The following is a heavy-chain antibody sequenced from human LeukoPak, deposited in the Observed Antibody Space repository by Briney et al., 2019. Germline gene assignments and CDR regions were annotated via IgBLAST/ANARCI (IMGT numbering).Heavy chain of an antibody. D-gene: IGHD2-2*01. CDR1: GGSISSGDYY. CDR2: INYSGTT. V-gene: IGHV4-39*01. J-gene: IGHJ4*02. CDR3: ARVDIVIVPSANFDC. Sequence: SETLSLTCTVSGGSISSGDYYWGWIRQPPGKGLEWIGSINYSGTTYYNPSLRSRVTISVDTSKNQFSLKLSSVTAADTAVYYCARVDIVIVPSANFDCWGQGTLVTVSS.